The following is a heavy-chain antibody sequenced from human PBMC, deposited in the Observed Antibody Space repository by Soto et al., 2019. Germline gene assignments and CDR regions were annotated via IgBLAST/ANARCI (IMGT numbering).Heavy chain of an antibody. D-gene: IGHD6-19*01. CDR3: AKSPRTSVAGPIDY. CDR2: ISGSGGST. J-gene: IGHJ4*02. CDR1: GFTFSSYA. V-gene: IGHV3-23*01. Sequence: GGSLRLSCAASGFTFSSYAMSWVRQAPGKGLEWVSAISGSGGSTYYADSVKGRFTISRGNSKNTLYLQMNSLRAEDTAVYYCAKSPRTSVAGPIDYWGQGTLVTVSS.